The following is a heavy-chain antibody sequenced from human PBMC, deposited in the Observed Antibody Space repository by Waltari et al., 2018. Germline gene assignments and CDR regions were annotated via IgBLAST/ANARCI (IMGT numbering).Heavy chain of an antibody. CDR3: AREARGYSYGYPSHPHYYGMDV. V-gene: IGHV4-34*01. CDR1: GGSFSGYY. J-gene: IGHJ6*02. CDR2: INHSGST. Sequence: QVQLQQWGAGLLKPSETLSLTCAVYGGSFSGYYWSWIRQPPGKGLEWIGEINHSGSTNYNPSLKSRVTISVDTSKNQFSLKLSSVTAADTAVYYCAREARGYSYGYPSHPHYYGMDVWGQGTTVTVSS. D-gene: IGHD5-18*01.